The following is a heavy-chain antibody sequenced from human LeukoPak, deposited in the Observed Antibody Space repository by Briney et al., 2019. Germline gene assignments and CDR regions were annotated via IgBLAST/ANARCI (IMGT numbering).Heavy chain of an antibody. D-gene: IGHD2-15*01. Sequence: SETLSLTCTVSGVSISSSSYYWGWIRQPPGKGLEWIGSIYYSGSTYYNPSLKSRVTISVDTSKNQFSLKLSSVTAADTAVYYCARHGGHLNKKLGYCSGGSCKPFDYWGQGALVTVSS. CDR2: IYYSGST. V-gene: IGHV4-39*01. J-gene: IGHJ4*02. CDR3: ARHGGHLNKKLGYCSGGSCKPFDY. CDR1: GVSISSSSYY.